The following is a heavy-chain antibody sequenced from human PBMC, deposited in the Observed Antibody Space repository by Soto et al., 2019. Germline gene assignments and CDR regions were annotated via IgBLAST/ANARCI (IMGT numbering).Heavy chain of an antibody. CDR2: IYYSGST. CDR3: ARSGGYDAWGNFGFDP. V-gene: IGHV4-31*03. J-gene: IGHJ5*02. CDR1: GGSISSGGYY. D-gene: IGHD5-12*01. Sequence: SETLSLTCTVSGGSISSGGYYWSWIRQHPGKGLEWIGYIYYSGSTYYNPSLKSRVTISVDTSKNQFSLKLSSVTAADTAVYYCARSGGYDAWGNFGFDPWGQGTLVTVSS.